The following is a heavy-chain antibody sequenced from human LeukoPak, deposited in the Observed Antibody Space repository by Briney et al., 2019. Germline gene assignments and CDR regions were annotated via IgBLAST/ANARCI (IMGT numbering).Heavy chain of an antibody. CDR3: ARALASLRGFDAFDI. V-gene: IGHV1-18*01. D-gene: IGHD6-13*01. Sequence: ASVKVSCKASGYTFTSYGISWVRQAPGQGLEWMGWISAYNGNTNYAQKLQGRVTMTRDTSTSTVYMELSSLRSEDTAVYYCARALASLRGFDAFDIWGQGTMVTVSS. CDR2: ISAYNGNT. CDR1: GYTFTSYG. J-gene: IGHJ3*02.